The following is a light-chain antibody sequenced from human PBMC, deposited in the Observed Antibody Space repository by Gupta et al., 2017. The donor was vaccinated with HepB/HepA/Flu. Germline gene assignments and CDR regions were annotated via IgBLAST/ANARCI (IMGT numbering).Light chain of an antibody. Sequence: DIHMTQSPSSLSASVGDRVTITCQASQEISNYLNWYQQKPGKAPKLLIYDASKVEPGVPSRFSGSGSGTDFTFTISSLQPEDLANYYCQQYNNLPLTFGGGTKVDIK. CDR1: QEISNY. V-gene: IGKV1-33*01. CDR3: QQYNNLPLT. J-gene: IGKJ4*01. CDR2: DAS.